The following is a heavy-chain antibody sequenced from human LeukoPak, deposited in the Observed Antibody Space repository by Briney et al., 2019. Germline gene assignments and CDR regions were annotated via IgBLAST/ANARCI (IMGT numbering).Heavy chain of an antibody. D-gene: IGHD5-24*01. CDR3: ARLKGEMITIRPYYHYYMDV. Sequence: SETLSLTCTVSGGSISTYYWTWIRQPPGKGLERLGYIYYNGNTNYNPSLPSRVTISLNTPKNQFSLNLTSLTAADTAVYYCARLKGEMITIRPYYHYYMDVWGKGTTVTVSS. CDR2: IYYNGNT. J-gene: IGHJ6*03. CDR1: GGSISTYY. V-gene: IGHV4-59*01.